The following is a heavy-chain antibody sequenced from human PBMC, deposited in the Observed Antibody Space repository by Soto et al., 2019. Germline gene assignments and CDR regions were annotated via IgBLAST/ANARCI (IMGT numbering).Heavy chain of an antibody. CDR1: GSNFTRFG. CDR3: ARLYIVGTTMSYGMDV. J-gene: IGHJ6*04. Sequence: QAHLVQSGAEVNKPGASVQVSCKSSGSNFTRFGISWVRQAPGQGLEWMGWISTYNGNTNYAQRLQGRVTMTTDTSTNTAYMELRSLRSDDTAVYYCARLYIVGTTMSYGMDVWGKGPTVTVSS. CDR2: ISTYNGNT. V-gene: IGHV1-18*01. D-gene: IGHD1-26*01.